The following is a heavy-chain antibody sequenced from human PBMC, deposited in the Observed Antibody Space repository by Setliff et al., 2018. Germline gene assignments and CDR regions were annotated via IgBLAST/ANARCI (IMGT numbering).Heavy chain of an antibody. CDR1: GFTFDDYG. CDR3: ARETLNYNFWSGYYRYYYYGMDV. D-gene: IGHD3-3*01. CDR2: INWNGGST. V-gene: IGHV3-20*04. Sequence: PGGSLRLSCAASGFTFDDYGMSWVRQAPGKGLEWVSGINWNGGSTGYADSVKGRFTISRDNAKNSLYLQMNSLRAEDTAVYYCARETLNYNFWSGYYRYYYYGMDVWGQGTTVTVSS. J-gene: IGHJ6*02.